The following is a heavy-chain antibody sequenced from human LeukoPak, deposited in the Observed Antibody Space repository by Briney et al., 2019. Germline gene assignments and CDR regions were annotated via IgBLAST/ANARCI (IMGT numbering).Heavy chain of an antibody. CDR3: ARDRSGVTTSSAWFDP. V-gene: IGHV3-23*01. D-gene: IGHD4-11*01. Sequence: GGSLRLSCAASGFTLSSYAMSWVRQAPGKGLEWVSVISGSGGSTYYADSVKGRFTISRDNSKNTLYLQMNSLRAEDTAVYYCARDRSGVTTSSAWFDPWGQGTLVTVSS. CDR2: ISGSGGST. CDR1: GFTLSSYA. J-gene: IGHJ5*02.